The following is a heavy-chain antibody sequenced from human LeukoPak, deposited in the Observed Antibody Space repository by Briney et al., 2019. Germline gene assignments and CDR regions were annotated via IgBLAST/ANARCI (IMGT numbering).Heavy chain of an antibody. CDR3: AKDHSEWLRDY. CDR2: ISGTGGST. V-gene: IGHV3-23*01. Sequence: GGSLRLSCAASGFTFSSYGMSWVRQAPGKGLGWVSAISGTGGSTYYADSVRGRFTISRDNSKNTLYLQMNSLRAEDTAVYYCAKDHSEWLRDYWGQGTLVTVSS. CDR1: GFTFSSYG. D-gene: IGHD5-12*01. J-gene: IGHJ4*02.